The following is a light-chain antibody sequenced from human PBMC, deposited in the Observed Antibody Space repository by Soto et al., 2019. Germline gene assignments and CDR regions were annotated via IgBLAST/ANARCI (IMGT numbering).Light chain of an antibody. CDR2: EGG. Sequence: QSALTQPASVSGSPGQSITISCTGTSSDVGSYNLVSWYQQHPGKAPKVIIYEGGKRPSGVSNRFSGSKSGITASLTISGLHAEDEADYYCCSYAGYSTSAVFGGGTKLTVL. CDR3: CSYAGYSTSAV. V-gene: IGLV2-23*01. CDR1: SSDVGSYNL. J-gene: IGLJ2*01.